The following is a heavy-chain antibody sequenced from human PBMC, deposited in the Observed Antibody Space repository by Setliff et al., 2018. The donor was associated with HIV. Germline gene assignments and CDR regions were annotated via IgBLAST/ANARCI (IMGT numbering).Heavy chain of an antibody. J-gene: IGHJ6*03. Sequence: WASVKVSCKASGGTLSSYVVSWVRQAPGQGLEWMGGIIGIFDTPKYAQKFQGRVTITADESTNTAYMELRSLRSEDTAVYYCARGTPVGTIWNYYSYMDLWGKGTTVTVSS. CDR2: IIGIFDTP. D-gene: IGHD3-3*01. CDR3: ARGTPVGTIWNYYSYMDL. V-gene: IGHV1-69*13. CDR1: GGTLSSYV.